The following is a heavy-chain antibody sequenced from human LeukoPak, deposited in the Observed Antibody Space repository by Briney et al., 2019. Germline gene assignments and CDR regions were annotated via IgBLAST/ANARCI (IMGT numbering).Heavy chain of an antibody. CDR2: ISTSSSTI. Sequence: GGSLRLSCAASRFTFSSYSMSWVRQAPGKGLEWVSYISTSSSTIYYADSVKGRFTISRDNAKNSLYLQMNSLRAEDTAVYYCARTRPGYYMDVWGKGTTVTVSS. CDR1: RFTFSSYS. CDR3: ARTRPGYYMDV. J-gene: IGHJ6*03. V-gene: IGHV3-48*04. D-gene: IGHD2-8*02.